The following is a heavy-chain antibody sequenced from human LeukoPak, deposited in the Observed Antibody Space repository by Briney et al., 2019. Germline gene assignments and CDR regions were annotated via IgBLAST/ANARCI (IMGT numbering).Heavy chain of an antibody. Sequence: GGSLRLSCAASGFTFSSYSMNWVRQAPGKGLEWVSSISSSSSYIYYADSVKGRFTISRDNAKNSLYLQMNSLRAEDTAVYYCARDGGSSTAPPTYFDYWGQGTLVTVSS. CDR1: GFTFSSYS. CDR2: ISSSSSYI. V-gene: IGHV3-21*01. CDR3: ARDGGSSTAPPTYFDY. D-gene: IGHD1-26*01. J-gene: IGHJ4*02.